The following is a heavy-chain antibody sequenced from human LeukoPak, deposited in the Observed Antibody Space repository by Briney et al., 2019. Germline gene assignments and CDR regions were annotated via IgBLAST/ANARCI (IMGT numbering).Heavy chain of an antibody. J-gene: IGHJ4*02. D-gene: IGHD3-16*02. CDR1: GFTFSSYG. CDR2: IRYDGSNK. Sequence: PGGSLRLSCAASGFTFSSYGMHWVRQAPGKGLEWVAFIRYDGSNKYYADSVKGRFTTSRDNSKNTLYLQMNSLRAEDTAVYYCAGGSYRYSDYWGQGTLVTVSS. V-gene: IGHV3-30*02. CDR3: AGGSYRYSDY.